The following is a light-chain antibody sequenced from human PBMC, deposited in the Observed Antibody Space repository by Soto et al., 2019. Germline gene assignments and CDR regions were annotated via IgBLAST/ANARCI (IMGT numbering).Light chain of an antibody. Sequence: EIIMTQSPATLSVSPGERVTLSSRASQSVSRNYVAWFQQKNGQAPRLLIYGASSRATGIPDRFSGSGSGTDFTLTISRLEPEDFAVYYCQQRSNWPLTFGGGTKVDIK. CDR1: QSVSRNY. V-gene: IGKV3D-20*02. J-gene: IGKJ4*01. CDR3: QQRSNWPLT. CDR2: GAS.